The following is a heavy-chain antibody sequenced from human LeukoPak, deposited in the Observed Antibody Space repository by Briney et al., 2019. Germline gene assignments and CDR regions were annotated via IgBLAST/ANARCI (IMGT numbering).Heavy chain of an antibody. V-gene: IGHV3-23*01. J-gene: IGHJ4*02. Sequence: GGSPRLSCAASGFTFSSYAMTWVRQAPGKGLEWVSALSDSGASKYYADSMKGRFTISRDNSKNTLYLQMNSLRADDTAVYYCAKHSGSYYYFDYWGQGTLVTVSS. CDR2: LSDSGASK. D-gene: IGHD1-26*01. CDR3: AKHSGSYYYFDY. CDR1: GFTFSSYA.